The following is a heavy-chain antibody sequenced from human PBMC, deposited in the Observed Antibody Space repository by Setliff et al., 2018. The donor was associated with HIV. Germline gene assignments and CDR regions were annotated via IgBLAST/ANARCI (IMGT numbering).Heavy chain of an antibody. V-gene: IGHV1-18*01. J-gene: IGHJ6*03. CDR3: ARTPRIMVTLKREYYYYRDV. D-gene: IGHD2-8*01. CDR2: ISVYNGNT. CDR1: GYTFSDYG. Sequence: ASVKVSCKTSGYTFSDYGITWVRQAPGQGLEWMGWISVYNGNTNYAQKFQGRLSMSTASSTSTANMFLRSLRYDDTAVYYCARTPRIMVTLKREYYYYRDVWGKGTTVTVSS.